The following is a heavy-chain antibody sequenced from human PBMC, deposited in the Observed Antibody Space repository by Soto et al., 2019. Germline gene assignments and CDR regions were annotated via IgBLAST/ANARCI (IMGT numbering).Heavy chain of an antibody. V-gene: IGHV4-34*01. J-gene: IGHJ3*02. CDR3: ARVERGTATTVVDAFDI. CDR2: MSHSGGT. Sequence: QVQLQQWGAGLLKPSETLSLTCAVYGGSVSSGSYYWSWIRQPPGKGLEWIGEMSHSGGTHFNPSLKSRVTISVDTSKNQFCLKMSFVTAADMALYYCARVERGTATTVVDAFDIWGPGTMGTVSS. D-gene: IGHD1-1*01. CDR1: GGSVSSGSYY.